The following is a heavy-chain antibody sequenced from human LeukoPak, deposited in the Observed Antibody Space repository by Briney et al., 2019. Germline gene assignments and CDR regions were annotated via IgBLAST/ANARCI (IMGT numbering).Heavy chain of an antibody. CDR1: GGSISSGGYS. V-gene: IGHV4-30-4*07. D-gene: IGHD6-13*01. J-gene: IGHJ5*02. CDR3: ARVLAAAGNNWFDP. Sequence: SETLSLTCTVSGGSISSGGYSWSWLRQPPGKGMEFIAYIYYTGNTYFNPSLKSRVTISVDTSKNQFSLKLTSVTAADTAVYYCARVLAAAGNNWFDPWGQGTLVTVSS. CDR2: IYYTGNT.